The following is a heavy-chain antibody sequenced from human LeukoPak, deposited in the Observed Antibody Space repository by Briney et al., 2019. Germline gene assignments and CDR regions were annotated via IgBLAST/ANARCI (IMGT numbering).Heavy chain of an antibody. CDR1: GGSISSSSYY. J-gene: IGHJ4*02. D-gene: IGHD6-13*01. V-gene: IGHV4-39*07. CDR3: ARGGIAALDY. CDR2: INHSGST. Sequence: SETLSLTCTVSGGSISSSSYYWGWIRQPPGKGLEWIGEINHSGSTNYNPSLKSRVTISVDTSKNQFSLKLSSVTAADTAVYYCARGGIAALDYWGQGTLVTVSS.